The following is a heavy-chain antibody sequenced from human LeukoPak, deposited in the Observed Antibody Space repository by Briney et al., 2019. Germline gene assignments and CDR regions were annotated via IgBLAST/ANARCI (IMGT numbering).Heavy chain of an antibody. CDR1: GFAFSSYE. D-gene: IGHD3-10*01. V-gene: IGHV3-48*03. CDR3: ASVSMVRGVDY. CDR2: ISSSGSTI. Sequence: GGSLRLSCAASGFAFSSYEMNWVRQAPGKGLEWVSYISSSGSTIYYADSVKGRFTISRDNAKNSLYLQMNSLRAEDTAVYYCASVSMVRGVDYWGQGTLVTVSS. J-gene: IGHJ4*02.